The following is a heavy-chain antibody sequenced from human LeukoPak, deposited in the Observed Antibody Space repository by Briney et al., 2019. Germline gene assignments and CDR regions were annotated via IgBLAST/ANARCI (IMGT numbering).Heavy chain of an antibody. CDR3: ARGRIATHYYVWGSYRFFPWFDP. J-gene: IGHJ5*02. CDR1: VLTFSDHY. D-gene: IGHD3-16*02. Sequence: VSLRLPCAASVLTFSDHYMSWVRQAPGKGLEWIGQINHSGSTHYNPSLTSRVTISVDSSKDQFSLKLSSVTAADTAVYYCARGRIATHYYVWGSYRFFPWFDPWGQGTLVTVSS. V-gene: IGHV4-34*01. CDR2: INHSGST.